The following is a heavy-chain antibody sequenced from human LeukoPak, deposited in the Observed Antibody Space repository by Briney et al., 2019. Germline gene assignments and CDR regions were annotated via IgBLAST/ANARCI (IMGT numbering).Heavy chain of an antibody. CDR1: GGSVSSGSYY. CDR2: IYYSGST. Sequence: SETLSLTCTVSGGSVSSGSYYWSWIRQPPGKGLEWIGYIYYSGSTNYNPSLKSRVTISVDTSKNQFSLKLSSVTAADTAVYYCARGTYDFWSGYYHAYYFDYWGQGTLVTVSS. J-gene: IGHJ4*02. CDR3: ARGTYDFWSGYYHAYYFDY. V-gene: IGHV4-61*01. D-gene: IGHD3-3*01.